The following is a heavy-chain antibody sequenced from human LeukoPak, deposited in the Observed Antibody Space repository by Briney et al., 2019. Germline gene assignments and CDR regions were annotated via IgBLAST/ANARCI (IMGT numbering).Heavy chain of an antibody. CDR3: ARTYRDILTSCYSLDY. CDR2: IYYSGST. V-gene: IGHV4-59*01. Sequence: PSETLSLTCTVSGGSISSYYWSWIRQRPGKGLEWIGYIYYSGSTNYNPSLKSRVTTSVDTSKNQFCLWLSSVAAADSAVYHCARTYRDILTSCYSLDYWGQGTLVTVSS. J-gene: IGHJ4*02. CDR1: GGSISSYY. D-gene: IGHD3-9*01.